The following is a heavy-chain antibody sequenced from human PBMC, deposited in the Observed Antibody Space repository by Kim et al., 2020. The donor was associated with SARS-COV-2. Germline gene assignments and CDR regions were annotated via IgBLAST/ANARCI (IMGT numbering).Heavy chain of an antibody. D-gene: IGHD6-13*01. CDR2: ISSNGGST. CDR3: VKDIAAAAHGANYYYYYGMDV. J-gene: IGHJ6*02. V-gene: IGHV3-64D*06. CDR1: GFTFSSYA. Sequence: GGSLRLSCSASGFTFSSYAMHWVRQAPGKGLEYVSAISSNGGSTYYADSVKGRFTISRDNSKNTLYLQMSSLRAEDTAVYYCVKDIAAAAHGANYYYYYGMDVWGQGTTVTVSS.